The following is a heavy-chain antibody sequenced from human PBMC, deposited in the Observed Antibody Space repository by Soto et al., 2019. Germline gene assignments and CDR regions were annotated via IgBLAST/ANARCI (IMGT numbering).Heavy chain of an antibody. J-gene: IGHJ6*03. CDR2: IYYSGST. V-gene: IGHV4-59*01. Sequence: PSETLSLTCTVSGGSISSYYWSWIRQPPGKGLEWIGYIYYSGSTNYNPSLKSRVTISVDTSKNQFSLKLRSVTAADTAVYYCARDFPYYYYMDVWGKGTTVTVSS. CDR3: ARDFPYYYYMDV. CDR1: GGSISSYY.